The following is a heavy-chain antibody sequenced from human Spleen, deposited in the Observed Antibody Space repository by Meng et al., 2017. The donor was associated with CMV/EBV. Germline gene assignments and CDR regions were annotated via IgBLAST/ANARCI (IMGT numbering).Heavy chain of an antibody. V-gene: IGHV3-30*04. J-gene: IGHJ5*02. Sequence: FSSCAMPWVRQAPGQVLEWVAVVAYDGINKDYGDSVRGRFTISRDNSKNTVYLEMNSLRLEDTAMYYCARDADGDYWTGYENWFDPWGQGTLVTVSS. CDR3: ARDADGDYWTGYENWFDP. D-gene: IGHD3/OR15-3a*01. CDR2: VAYDGINK. CDR1: FSSCA.